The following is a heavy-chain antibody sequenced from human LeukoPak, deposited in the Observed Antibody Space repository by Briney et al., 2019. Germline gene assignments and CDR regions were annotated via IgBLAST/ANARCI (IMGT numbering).Heavy chain of an antibody. J-gene: IGHJ4*02. CDR2: IRCKANNYAT. Sequence: GGSLKLSCAASGFTFSASAVHWVRQASGKGLEWIGRIRCKANNYATAYTDPLKGRFTVSRDDSKNTAYLQMNSLKTEDSAVYFCARDSSSEGPPDYWGQGTLVTVSS. CDR3: ARDSSSEGPPDY. CDR1: GFTFSASA. V-gene: IGHV3-73*01. D-gene: IGHD6-6*01.